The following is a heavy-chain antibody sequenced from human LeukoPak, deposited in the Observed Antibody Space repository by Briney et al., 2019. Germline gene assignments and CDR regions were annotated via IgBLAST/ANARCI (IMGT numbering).Heavy chain of an antibody. CDR3: ARPIYRPTHPPSIVGALHDAFDI. CDR1: GYSFTSYW. D-gene: IGHD1-26*01. J-gene: IGHJ3*02. CDR2: IYPGDSDT. Sequence: GESLKISCKGSGYSFTSYWIGWVRQMPGKGLEWMGIIYPGDSDTRYSPSFQGQVTISADKSISTAYLQWSSLKASDTAMYYCARPIYRPTHPPSIVGALHDAFDIWGQGTMVTVSS. V-gene: IGHV5-51*01.